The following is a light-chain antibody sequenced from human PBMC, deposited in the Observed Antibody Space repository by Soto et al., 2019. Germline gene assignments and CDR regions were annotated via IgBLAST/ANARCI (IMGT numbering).Light chain of an antibody. Sequence: EVVMTQSPATLSVSPGERLTLSCRASQSVSSNLAWYQQKPGQTPRLLIYGVSTRDTGIPARFSGSGSGTEFTLTVSSLQSEDFAVYYCQQYSNWPLTFGGGTRVEIK. V-gene: IGKV3-15*01. J-gene: IGKJ4*02. CDR1: QSVSSN. CDR2: GVS. CDR3: QQYSNWPLT.